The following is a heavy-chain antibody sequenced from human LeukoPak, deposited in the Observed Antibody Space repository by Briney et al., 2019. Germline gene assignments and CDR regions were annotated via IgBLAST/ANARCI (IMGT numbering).Heavy chain of an antibody. Sequence: ASVKVSCKASGYTFTGYYIHWLRQAPGQGLERMGWINPNSGGTKFTQKFQGRVTMTRDTSISTAYMELSGLTSDDAAMYYCAKETQYYFDSWGQGTLVTVSS. D-gene: IGHD2/OR15-2a*01. J-gene: IGHJ4*02. CDR1: GYTFTGYY. CDR3: AKETQYYFDS. V-gene: IGHV1-2*02. CDR2: INPNSGGT.